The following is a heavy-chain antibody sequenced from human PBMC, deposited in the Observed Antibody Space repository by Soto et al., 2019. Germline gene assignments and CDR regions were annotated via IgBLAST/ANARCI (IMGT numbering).Heavy chain of an antibody. CDR2: IKSKINGATI. D-gene: IGHD3-16*01. Sequence: GGSLRLSCAASGFTFNRAWMNWVRQTPGKGLEWVGRIKSKINGATIDYAAPVKGRFTISRDDSENTVSLEMNSLKTEDTAVYYCAADLPDWGAYAFDYWGQGNLVTVSS. CDR1: GFTFNRAW. CDR3: AADLPDWGAYAFDY. V-gene: IGHV3-15*07. J-gene: IGHJ4*02.